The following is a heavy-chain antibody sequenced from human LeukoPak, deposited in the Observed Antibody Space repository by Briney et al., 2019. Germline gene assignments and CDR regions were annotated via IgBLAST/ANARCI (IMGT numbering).Heavy chain of an antibody. D-gene: IGHD1-1*01. CDR2: ISAYNGNT. CDR1: GYTFTSYG. J-gene: IGHJ4*02. V-gene: IGHV1-18*01. Sequence: ASVKVSCKASGYTFTSYGISWVRQAPGQGLEWMGWISAYNGNTNYAQKLQGRVTMTTDTFTSTAYMELRSLRSDDTAVYYCARDLGELEWSYYFDYWGQGTLVTVSS. CDR3: ARDLGELEWSYYFDY.